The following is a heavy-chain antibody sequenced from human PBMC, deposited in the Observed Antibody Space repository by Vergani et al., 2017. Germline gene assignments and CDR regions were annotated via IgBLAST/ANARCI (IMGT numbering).Heavy chain of an antibody. CDR1: GFTFSSYG. Sequence: QVQLVESGGGVVQPGRSLRLSCAASGFTFSSYGMHWVRQAPGKGLEWVAVIWYDGSNKYYADSVKGRFTISRDNSKNTLYLQMNSLRAEVTAVYYYARDRDYYDSSGYHDAFDIWGQGTMVTVSS. CDR2: IWYDGSNK. CDR3: ARDRDYYDSSGYHDAFDI. J-gene: IGHJ3*02. D-gene: IGHD3-22*01. V-gene: IGHV3-33*01.